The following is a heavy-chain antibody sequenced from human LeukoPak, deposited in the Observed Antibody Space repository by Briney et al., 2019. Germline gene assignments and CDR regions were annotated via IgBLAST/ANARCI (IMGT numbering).Heavy chain of an antibody. CDR1: GFTFSDFW. CDR2: IKEDGTEK. V-gene: IGHV3-7*01. J-gene: IGHJ4*02. Sequence: EGSLRLSCAGSGFTFSDFWMTWVRQTPGKGLEWVANIKEDGTEKNLVDSVKGRFTISRDNTKNLLFLEMNNLRGDDTAIYYCVRESRPGGAMGLYHNLDYWGQGTLVAVSS. CDR3: VRESRPGGAMGLYHNLDY. D-gene: IGHD1-1*01.